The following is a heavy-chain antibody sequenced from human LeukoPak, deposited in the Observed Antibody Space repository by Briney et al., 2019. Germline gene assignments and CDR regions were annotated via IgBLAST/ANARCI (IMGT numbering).Heavy chain of an antibody. CDR2: IYHTGQT. CDR3: VSGFVLTRRFDS. V-gene: IGHV4-39*02. D-gene: IGHD2-21*01. J-gene: IGHJ4*02. Sequence: PSETLSLTCSVSGASVHTSTHYSAWIRQPPGKGLEWIGSIYHTGQTFVSASPGSRLSMSVGPSRDLLSLNLTSVTASDTAMNYCVSGFVLTRRFDSWGQGALVIVSS. CDR1: GASVHTSTHY.